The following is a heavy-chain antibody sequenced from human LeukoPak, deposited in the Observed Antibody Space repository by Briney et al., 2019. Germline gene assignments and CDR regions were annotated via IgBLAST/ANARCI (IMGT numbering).Heavy chain of an antibody. J-gene: IGHJ4*02. CDR1: GFSFSTYS. CDR3: ASDNYYDCRGYYRMTEY. D-gene: IGHD3-22*01. V-gene: IGHV3-48*02. CDR2: ISTDSRTI. Sequence: RGSLRLSCAASGFSFSTYSMNWVRQAPGKGLEWISYISTDSRTIYYADSVKGRFSVSRDNTRNSLFLQMDSLRDEDTAMYFCASDNYYDCRGYYRMTEYWGRGIVVTVSS.